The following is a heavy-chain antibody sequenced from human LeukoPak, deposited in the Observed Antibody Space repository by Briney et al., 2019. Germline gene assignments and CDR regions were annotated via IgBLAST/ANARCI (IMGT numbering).Heavy chain of an antibody. Sequence: SETLSLTCTVSGGSISHYYWRRIRRGRDWSGLGTGPGSVSPQGRDWRGLGESFTVRAPTTTPPSRVTISVDTSKNQFSLKLSSVTAADTAVYYCARHRQVATVVSRGAFDIWGQGTMVSVSS. CDR3: ARHRQVATVVSRGAFDI. J-gene: IGHJ3*02. CDR1: GGSISHYY. V-gene: IGHV4-59*08. CDR2: SFTVRAP. D-gene: IGHD4-23*01.